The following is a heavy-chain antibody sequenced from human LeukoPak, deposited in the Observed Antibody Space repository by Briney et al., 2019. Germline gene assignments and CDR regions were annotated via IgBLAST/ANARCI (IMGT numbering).Heavy chain of an antibody. Sequence: ASVKVSCKASGYTFTSFGISWVRQAPGQGLEWMGWISAYNGNTNYARKVQGRVTMTTDTSTSTAYMELRSLRSDDTAMYYCVRVLGVDTTMIFFDYWGQGSLVTVSS. CDR2: ISAYNGNT. CDR3: VRVLGVDTTMIFFDY. J-gene: IGHJ4*02. V-gene: IGHV1-18*01. CDR1: GYTFTSFG. D-gene: IGHD3-22*01.